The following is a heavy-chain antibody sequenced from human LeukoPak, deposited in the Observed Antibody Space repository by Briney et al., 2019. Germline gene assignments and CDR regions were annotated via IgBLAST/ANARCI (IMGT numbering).Heavy chain of an antibody. J-gene: IGHJ4*02. CDR1: GYTFTSYD. CDR3: ARGPYYYDSSGNQIDY. Sequence: ASVKVSCKASGYTFTSYDINWVRQATGQGLEWMGWMNPNGGNTGYAQKFQGRVTMTRNTSISTAYMELSSLRSEDTAVYYCARGPYYYDSSGNQIDYWGQGTLVTVSS. CDR2: MNPNGGNT. D-gene: IGHD3-22*01. V-gene: IGHV1-8*01.